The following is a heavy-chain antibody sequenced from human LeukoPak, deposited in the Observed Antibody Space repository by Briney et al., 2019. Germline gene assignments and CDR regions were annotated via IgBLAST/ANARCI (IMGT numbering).Heavy chain of an antibody. CDR1: GGSINAYY. CDR3: ACMLATTRGADY. V-gene: IGHV4-59*08. Sequence: SETLSLTCTVSGGSINAYYWSWIRQSPGKGLEWIGYIYYSGVTNYNPSLKSRVTISVDTSKTHFSLNLRSVTAADTAVYYCACMLATTRGADYRGQGTLVTVSS. CDR2: IYYSGVT. D-gene: IGHD5-12*01. J-gene: IGHJ4*02.